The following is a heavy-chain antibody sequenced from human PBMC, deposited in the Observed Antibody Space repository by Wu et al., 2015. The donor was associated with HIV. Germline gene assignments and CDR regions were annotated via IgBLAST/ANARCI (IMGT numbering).Heavy chain of an antibody. CDR2: INPSGGNT. J-gene: IGHJ4*02. Sequence: QVQLVQSGAEVTKPGASVKVSCKASGYTFTHYYIHWVRQGPGQGLEWMGIINPSGGNTNFAQKFQDRVTMTRDTSTSTIYMELSSLRSEDTAIYYCARSSLGGSYPRIDYWGQGSLVTVSS. CDR1: GYTFTHYY. D-gene: IGHD3-16*01. CDR3: ARSSLGGSYPRIDY. V-gene: IGHV1-46*03.